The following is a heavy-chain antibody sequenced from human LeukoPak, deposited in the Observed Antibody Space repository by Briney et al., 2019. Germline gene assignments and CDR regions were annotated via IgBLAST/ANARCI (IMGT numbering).Heavy chain of an antibody. CDR2: INPNSGGT. V-gene: IGHV1-18*01. Sequence: EASVKVSCKASGYTFTSYGISWVRQAPGQGLEWMGWINPNSGGTNYAQKLQGRVTMTTDTSTSTAYMELRSLRSDDTAVYYCARGRSTVTTYYWGQGTLVTVSS. CDR1: GYTFTSYG. CDR3: ARGRSTVTTYY. J-gene: IGHJ4*02. D-gene: IGHD4-17*01.